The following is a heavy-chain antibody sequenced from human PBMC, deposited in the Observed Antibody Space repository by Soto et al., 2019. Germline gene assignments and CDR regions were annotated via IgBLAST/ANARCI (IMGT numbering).Heavy chain of an antibody. CDR1: GFTFSRYW. Sequence: EVQLVESGGGLVQPGGSLRLSCTASGFTFSRYWMHWVRQIPGKGLVWVSRIRSDGSRINYADSVKGRFTISRDNGKNMVYLQMNSLRAEDTAVYYCARGAYDVDAMDVWGQGTTVTVSS. CDR2: IRSDGSRI. V-gene: IGHV3-74*02. D-gene: IGHD3-22*01. CDR3: ARGAYDVDAMDV. J-gene: IGHJ6*02.